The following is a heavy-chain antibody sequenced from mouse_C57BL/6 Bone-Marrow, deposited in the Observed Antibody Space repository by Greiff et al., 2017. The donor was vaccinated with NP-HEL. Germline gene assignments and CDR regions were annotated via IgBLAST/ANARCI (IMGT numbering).Heavy chain of an antibody. CDR1: GYTLTSYD. CDR3: ARDSSGYVGYFDY. CDR2: IYPRDGST. V-gene: IGHV1-85*01. J-gene: IGHJ2*01. D-gene: IGHD3-2*02. Sequence: QVQLQQSGPELVKPGASVKLSCKASGYTLTSYDINWVKQRPGQGLEWIGRIYPRDGSTEYNEKFTGKATLTVDTSSSTAYLELHSLTSEDSAVYFCARDSSGYVGYFDYWGQGTTLTVSS.